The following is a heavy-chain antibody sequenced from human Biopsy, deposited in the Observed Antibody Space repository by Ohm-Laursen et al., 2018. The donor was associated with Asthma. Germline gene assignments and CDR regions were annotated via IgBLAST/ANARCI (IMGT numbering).Heavy chain of an antibody. J-gene: IGHJ4*02. CDR1: GGSISSGGYS. Sequence: TLSLTWAVSGGSISSGGYSWSWIRQPPGKGLEWIGYIYHSGSTYYNPSLKSRVTISVDRSKNQFPLKLSSVTAADTAVYYCARVKDGYNFDYWGQGTLVTVSS. D-gene: IGHD5-24*01. V-gene: IGHV4-30-2*01. CDR3: ARVKDGYNFDY. CDR2: IYHSGST.